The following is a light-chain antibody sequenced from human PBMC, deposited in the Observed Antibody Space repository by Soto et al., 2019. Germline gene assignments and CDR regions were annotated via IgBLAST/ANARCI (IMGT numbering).Light chain of an antibody. J-gene: IGKJ3*01. CDR1: QSVSSSY. CDR2: AAS. Sequence: EIVLTQSPGTLSLSSGVIATLSCRASQSVSSSYLAWYQQKPGQAPRLLVYAASSRATCIPNKFSGSGSGTYYTLTIRSMEPEELAVYYCQQYGTSVTFGPGTKMDIK. CDR3: QQYGTSVT. V-gene: IGKV3-20*01.